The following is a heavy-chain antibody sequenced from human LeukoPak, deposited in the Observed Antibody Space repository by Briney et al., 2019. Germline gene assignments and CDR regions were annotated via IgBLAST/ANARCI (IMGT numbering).Heavy chain of an antibody. D-gene: IGHD1-26*01. CDR1: GFTFSSYG. V-gene: IGHV3-30*18. J-gene: IGHJ3*02. CDR3: AKSGPTGSYYGAFDI. CDR2: ISYDGSNK. Sequence: GRSLRLSCAASGFTFSSYGMHWVRQAPGKGLEWVAVISYDGSNKYYADSVKGRFTISRDNSKHTLDLQMNSLRADDAGVYYCAKSGPTGSYYGAFDIWGQGTMVTVSS.